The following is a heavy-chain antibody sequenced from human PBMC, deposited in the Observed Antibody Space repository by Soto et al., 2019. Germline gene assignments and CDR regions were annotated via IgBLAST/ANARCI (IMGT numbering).Heavy chain of an antibody. Sequence: PGGSLRLSCVASGFTFTNAWMSWVRRAPWKGLEWVGHIKSKSHGGTTDYAAPVKGRFTISRDDSKNTLYLQMDSLKTEDTAVYYCATEECTGGGCDVRNAFDSRGQGAMVTVSS. CDR2: IKSKSHGGTT. D-gene: IGHD2-8*02. CDR1: GFTFTNAW. J-gene: IGHJ3*02. V-gene: IGHV3-15*01. CDR3: ATEECTGGGCDVRNAFDS.